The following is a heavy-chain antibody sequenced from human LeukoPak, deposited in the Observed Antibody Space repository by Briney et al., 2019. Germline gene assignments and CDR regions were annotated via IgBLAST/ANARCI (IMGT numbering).Heavy chain of an antibody. Sequence: ASVKVSCKASGYTFTGYYMHWVRQAPGQGLEWMGWINPNSGGTNYAQKFQGRVTMTRDTSISTAYMELSRLRSDDTAVYYCAREGVLDIVVVPAALNDWGQGTLVTVSS. D-gene: IGHD2-2*01. J-gene: IGHJ4*02. CDR2: INPNSGGT. V-gene: IGHV1-2*02. CDR1: GYTFTGYY. CDR3: AREGVLDIVVVPAALND.